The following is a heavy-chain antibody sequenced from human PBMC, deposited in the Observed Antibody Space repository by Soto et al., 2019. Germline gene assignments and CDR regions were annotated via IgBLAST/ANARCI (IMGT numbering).Heavy chain of an antibody. D-gene: IGHD6-19*01. J-gene: IGHJ4*02. CDR2: IKQDGSEK. V-gene: IGHV3-7*03. Sequence: EVQLVESGGGLVQPGGSLRLSCAASGFTFSSYWMSWVRQAPGKGLEWVANIKQDGSEKYYVDSVKGRFTISRDNAKNSLYLQMNSLRAEDTAVYYCARGGPRWLGLYYFDYWGQGTLVTVSS. CDR3: ARGGPRWLGLYYFDY. CDR1: GFTFSSYW.